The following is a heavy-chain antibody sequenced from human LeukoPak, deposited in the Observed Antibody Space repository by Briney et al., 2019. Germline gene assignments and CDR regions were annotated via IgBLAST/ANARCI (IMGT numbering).Heavy chain of an antibody. D-gene: IGHD6-6*01. Sequence: GGSMRLSCAASGFTFSSYAMRWVRQAPGKGLEWVAVISYDGSNKYYADSVKGRFTISRDNSKNTLYLQMNSLRAEDTAVYYCAREKYSSSSYPSGFDYWGQGTLVTVSS. V-gene: IGHV3-30-3*01. CDR1: GFTFSSYA. CDR2: ISYDGSNK. CDR3: AREKYSSSSYPSGFDY. J-gene: IGHJ4*02.